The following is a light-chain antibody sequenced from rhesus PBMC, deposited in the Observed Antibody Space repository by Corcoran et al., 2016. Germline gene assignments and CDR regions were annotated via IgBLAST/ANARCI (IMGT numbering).Light chain of an antibody. V-gene: IGKV3-24*01. Sequence: EIVMTQSPATLSLSPGERATLSCRDSQRVSSSLAWYQQKPGQAPRLPIYGASSRATGIPDRFSGCGSGTDFTLTISSLGPEDVAVYYCLQHSNWPYSFGQGAKVEVK. CDR3: LQHSNWPYS. CDR1: QRVSSS. CDR2: GAS. J-gene: IGKJ2*01.